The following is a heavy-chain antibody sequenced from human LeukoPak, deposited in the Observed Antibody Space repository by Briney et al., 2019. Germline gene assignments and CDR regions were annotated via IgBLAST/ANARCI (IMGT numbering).Heavy chain of an antibody. J-gene: IGHJ4*02. V-gene: IGHV1-46*01. CDR2: INPSGSST. Sequence: GASVKVSCKASGYSFTSRYMHWVRQAPGQGLEWMGLINPSGSSTLYAQKFQGRVTITADKSTSTAYMELSSLRSEDTAVYYCARGGLQRQRYFDNWGQGTLVTVSS. D-gene: IGHD4-11*01. CDR3: ARGGLQRQRYFDN. CDR1: GYSFTSRY.